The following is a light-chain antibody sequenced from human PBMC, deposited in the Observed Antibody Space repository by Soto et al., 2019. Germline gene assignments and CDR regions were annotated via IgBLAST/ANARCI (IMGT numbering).Light chain of an antibody. CDR2: GNS. Sequence: QSVLTQPPSVSGAPGQRVTISCTGSSSNIGAGYDVHWYQQLPGTAPKLLIYGNSNRPSGVPDRFSGSKSRTSASLSITGLQAEDEADYYCQSYDSSLSGYVVFGGRTKVTVL. CDR3: QSYDSSLSGYVV. V-gene: IGLV1-40*01. CDR1: SSNIGAGYD. J-gene: IGLJ2*01.